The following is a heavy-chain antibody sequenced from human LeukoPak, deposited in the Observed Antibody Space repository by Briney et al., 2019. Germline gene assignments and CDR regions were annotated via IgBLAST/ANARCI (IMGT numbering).Heavy chain of an antibody. V-gene: IGHV4-59*12. CDR2: LSYSGST. D-gene: IGHD1-26*01. Sequence: SETLSLTCTVSGGSISSYYGTWIRQPPGKGLEWIGYLSYSGSTNYNPSLRSRVTISVDTSKNQFSLKLSSVTAADTAVYYCARAAHSGSLAPFDYWGQGTLVTVSS. CDR3: ARAAHSGSLAPFDY. CDR1: GGSISSYY. J-gene: IGHJ4*02.